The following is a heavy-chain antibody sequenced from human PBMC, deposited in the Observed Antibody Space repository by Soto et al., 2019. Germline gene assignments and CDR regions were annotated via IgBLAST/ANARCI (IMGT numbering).Heavy chain of an antibody. J-gene: IGHJ6*02. CDR3: AKVPGGDYIYYYYGMDV. V-gene: IGHV3-23*01. D-gene: IGHD4-17*01. CDR1: GFTFSSYA. Sequence: EVQLLESGGGLVQPGGSLRLSCAASGFTFSSYAMSWVRQAPGQGLEWVSAISGSGGSTYYADAVKGRFTISRDNSKNTLYLQMNSLRAEDTAVYYCAKVPGGDYIYYYYGMDVWGQGTTVTVSS. CDR2: ISGSGGST.